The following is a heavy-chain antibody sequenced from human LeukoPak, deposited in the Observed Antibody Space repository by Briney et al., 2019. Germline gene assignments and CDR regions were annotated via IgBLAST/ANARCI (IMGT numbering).Heavy chain of an antibody. CDR1: GGSISSYY. D-gene: IGHD6-13*01. CDR2: IYYSGST. J-gene: IGHJ4*02. Sequence: SETLSLTRTDPGGSISSYYWSSIRQPPRKGLEWIGYIYYSGSTNYNPSLKSRVTISVDTSKNQFSLKLSSVTAADTAVYYCARDNSIAAAGSGVDYWGQGTLVTVSS. V-gene: IGHV4-59*01. CDR3: ARDNSIAAAGSGVDY.